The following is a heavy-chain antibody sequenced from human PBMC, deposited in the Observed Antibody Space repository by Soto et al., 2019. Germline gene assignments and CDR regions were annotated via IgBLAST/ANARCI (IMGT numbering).Heavy chain of an antibody. CDR1: GFTFDDYA. CDR3: AKDITIFGVFIRGMDV. D-gene: IGHD3-3*01. CDR2: ISWNSYTI. J-gene: IGHJ6*02. V-gene: IGHV3-9*01. Sequence: EVQLVESGGGLVQPGRSLRLSCAASGFTFDDYAMHWVRQAPGKGLEWVSGISWNSYTIAYADSVKGRFTISRDNAKNSLYLQMNTLRAEDTALYYCAKDITIFGVFIRGMDVWGQGTTVTVSS.